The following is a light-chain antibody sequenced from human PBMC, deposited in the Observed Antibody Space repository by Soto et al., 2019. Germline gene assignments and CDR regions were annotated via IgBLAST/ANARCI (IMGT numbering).Light chain of an antibody. V-gene: IGLV2-14*01. J-gene: IGLJ1*01. CDR2: EVK. Sequence: QSALTQPASVSGSPGQSISISCTGTTSDIGGHNYVSWYQQHPGRAPKLLIFEVKNRPSGVSNRFSASKSGNTASLSITGLQADDEAVYYCSSYIRTSYPTSGTVYVFGTGTKVTVL. CDR1: TSDIGGHNY. CDR3: SSYIRTSYPTSGTVYV.